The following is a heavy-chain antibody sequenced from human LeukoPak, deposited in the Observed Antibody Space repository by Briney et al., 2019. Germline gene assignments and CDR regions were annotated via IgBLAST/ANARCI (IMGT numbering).Heavy chain of an antibody. V-gene: IGHV4-61*01. D-gene: IGHD6-6*01. J-gene: IGHJ4*02. CDR3: ARLYSSSFPLY. CDR2: IYYTGST. Sequence: SETLSLTCSVSGGSGSTGSYYWSWIRQPPGKGLEWIGYIYYTGSTKYNPSLKSRVTILVDTAKNQFSLKLSSVTAADTAVYYCARLYSSSFPLYWGQGTLVTVSS. CDR1: GGSGSTGSYY.